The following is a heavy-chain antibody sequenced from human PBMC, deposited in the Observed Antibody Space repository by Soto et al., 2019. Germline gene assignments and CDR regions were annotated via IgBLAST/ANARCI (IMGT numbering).Heavy chain of an antibody. CDR3: ARVGKMVRGVIITAIFDY. CDR1: GGSISSYY. J-gene: IGHJ4*02. V-gene: IGHV4-59*01. D-gene: IGHD3-10*01. CDR2: IYYSGST. Sequence: NPSETLSLTCTVSGGSISSYYWSWIRQPPGKGLEWIGYIYYSGSTNYNPSLKSRVTISVDTSKNQFSLKLSSVTAADTAVYYCARVGKMVRGVIITAIFDYWGQGTLVTVSS.